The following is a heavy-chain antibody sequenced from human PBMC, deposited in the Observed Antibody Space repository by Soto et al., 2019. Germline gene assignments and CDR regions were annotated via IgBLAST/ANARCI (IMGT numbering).Heavy chain of an antibody. CDR1: GFTFSSYW. V-gene: IGHV3-7*01. D-gene: IGHD6-13*01. CDR3: VTSAAAPGNY. J-gene: IGHJ4*02. CDR2: IKQDGSDK. Sequence: GGSLRLSCAASGFTFSSYWMSWVRQAPGKGLEWVANIKQDGSDKYYVDSVKGRFTISRDNAKNPLYLQMNSLRAEDTAVYYCVTSAAAPGNYWGQGTLVTVSS.